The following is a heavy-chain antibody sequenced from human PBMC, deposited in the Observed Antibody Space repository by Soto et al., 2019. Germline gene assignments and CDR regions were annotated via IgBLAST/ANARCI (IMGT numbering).Heavy chain of an antibody. Sequence: PGGSLRLSCSASGFTFSSYAMSWVRQAPGKGLEWVSAISGSGGSTYYADSVKGRFTISRDNSKNTLYLQMNSLRAEDTAVYYCAKAVKMATITHFDYWGQGTLVTVSS. CDR3: AKAVKMATITHFDY. V-gene: IGHV3-23*01. CDR1: GFTFSSYA. D-gene: IGHD5-12*01. CDR2: ISGSGGST. J-gene: IGHJ4*02.